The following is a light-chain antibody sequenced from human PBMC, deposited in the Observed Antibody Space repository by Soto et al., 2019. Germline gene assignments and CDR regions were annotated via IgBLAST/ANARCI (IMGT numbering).Light chain of an antibody. J-gene: IGKJ4*01. CDR3: QQSYNTPT. CDR2: TAS. Sequence: DIQMTQSPSSLSAFVGDRVTITCRASQSISIYLNWYQQKPGKAPMLLIYTASTLQSGVPSRFGGSGSGTDFTLTITSLQPEDFATYYCQQSYNTPTFGGGTKVDI. V-gene: IGKV1-39*01. CDR1: QSISIY.